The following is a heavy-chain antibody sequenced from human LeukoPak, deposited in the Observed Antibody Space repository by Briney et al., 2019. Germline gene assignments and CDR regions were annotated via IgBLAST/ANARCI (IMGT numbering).Heavy chain of an antibody. CDR2: INHSGST. J-gene: IGHJ5*02. Sequence: PSETLSLTCAVYGGSFSGYYWSWIRQPPGKGLEWIGEINHSGSTNYNPSLKSRVTISVATSKNQFSLKLSSVTAADTAVYYCARGGYDFWSGYRRFDPWGQGTLVTVSS. V-gene: IGHV4-34*01. D-gene: IGHD3-3*01. CDR3: ARGGYDFWSGYRRFDP. CDR1: GGSFSGYY.